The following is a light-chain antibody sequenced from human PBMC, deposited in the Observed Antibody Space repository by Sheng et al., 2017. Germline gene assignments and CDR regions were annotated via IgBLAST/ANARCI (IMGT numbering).Light chain of an antibody. CDR3: HQYNDGPPWT. V-gene: IGKV3-15*01. Sequence: ETVMTQSPATLSLSLGERVTLSCRASQSVGTNLAWYQQRPGQAPRLLIYGASTRATNIPPRFSGSGSGTEFTLTISSLQSEDFQIYYCHQYNDGPPWTFGQGTKVEVK. CDR2: GAS. J-gene: IGKJ1*01. CDR1: QSVGTN.